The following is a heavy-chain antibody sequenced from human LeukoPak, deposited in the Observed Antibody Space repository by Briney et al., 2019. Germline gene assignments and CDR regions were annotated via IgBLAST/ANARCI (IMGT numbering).Heavy chain of an antibody. CDR1: GFTFSSYG. CDR3: AKDLDPGDSNAFDI. Sequence: GGSLRASCAASGFTFSSYGMHWVRQAPGKGLEWVAVISYDGSNKYYADSVKGRFTISRDNSKNTLYLQMNSLRAEDTAVYYCAKDLDPGDSNAFDIWGQGTMVTVSS. CDR2: ISYDGSNK. J-gene: IGHJ3*02. V-gene: IGHV3-30*18. D-gene: IGHD7-27*01.